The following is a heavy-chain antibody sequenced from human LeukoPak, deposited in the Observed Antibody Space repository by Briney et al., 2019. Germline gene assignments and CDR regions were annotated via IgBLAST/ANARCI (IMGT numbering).Heavy chain of an antibody. V-gene: IGHV1-18*01. CDR3: ARVQLNVLLWFGELFGWFDP. Sequence: GASVKVSCKASGYTFTSYGISWVRQAPGQGLEWMGWISAYNGNTNYAQKLQGRVTMTTDTSTSTAYMELRSLRSDDTAVYYCARVQLNVLLWFGELFGWFDPWGQGTLVTVSS. J-gene: IGHJ5*02. CDR2: ISAYNGNT. D-gene: IGHD3-10*01. CDR1: GYTFTSYG.